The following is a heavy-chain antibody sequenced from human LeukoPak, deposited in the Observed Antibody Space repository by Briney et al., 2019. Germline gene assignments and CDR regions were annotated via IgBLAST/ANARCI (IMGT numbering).Heavy chain of an antibody. Sequence: PSETLSLTCTVSGGSISNYYWSWIRQSPGKGLEWIGSIYHAGSTFHNPSLKSRVTISVDTSKNQFSLKVNSVTAADTAVYYCARGYNSGWYAYWGQGTLVTVSS. J-gene: IGHJ4*02. D-gene: IGHD6-19*01. CDR3: ARGYNSGWYAY. CDR1: GGSISNYY. V-gene: IGHV4-38-2*02. CDR2: IYHAGST.